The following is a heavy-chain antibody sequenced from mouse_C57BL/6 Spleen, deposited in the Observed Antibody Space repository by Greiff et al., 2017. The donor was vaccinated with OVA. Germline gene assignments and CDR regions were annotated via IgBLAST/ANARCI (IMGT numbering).Heavy chain of an antibody. CDR1: GFTFSSYA. V-gene: IGHV5-4*01. CDR3: AQPPYGSSYSYFDV. CDR2: ISDGGSYT. J-gene: IGHJ1*03. Sequence: EVQLVESGGGLVKPGGSLKLSCAASGFTFSSYAMSWVRQTPEKRLEWVATISDGGSYTYYPDNVKGRFTISRDNAKNNLYLQMSHLKSEDTAMYYCAQPPYGSSYSYFDVWGTGTTVTVSS. D-gene: IGHD1-1*01.